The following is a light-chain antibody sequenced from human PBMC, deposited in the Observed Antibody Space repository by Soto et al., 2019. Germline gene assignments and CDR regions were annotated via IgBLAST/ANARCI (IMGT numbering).Light chain of an antibody. J-gene: IGKJ5*01. Sequence: EIVLTQSPGTLSLSPGERATLSCRASQSVSSTYLAWYQHKPGQAPRLLIYGASSRATGIPDRFSGSGSGTDFTLTITSLQSEDFAVYYCQQYGSSPITFGQGTRLEIK. CDR3: QQYGSSPIT. CDR2: GAS. V-gene: IGKV3-20*01. CDR1: QSVSSTY.